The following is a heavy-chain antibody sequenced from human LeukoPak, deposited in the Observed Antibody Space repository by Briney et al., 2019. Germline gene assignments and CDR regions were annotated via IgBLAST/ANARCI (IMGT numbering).Heavy chain of an antibody. D-gene: IGHD6-19*01. J-gene: IGHJ4*02. CDR2: IKQDGSEK. Sequence: PGGSLRLSCAASGFTFSSYWMSWVRQAPGKGLEWVANIKQDGSEKYYVDSVKGRFTISRDNAKNSLYLQMNSLRAEDTAVYYCASGEQWPEEGGGYFDYWGQGTLVTVSS. CDR1: GFTFSSYW. V-gene: IGHV3-7*01. CDR3: ASGEQWPEEGGGYFDY.